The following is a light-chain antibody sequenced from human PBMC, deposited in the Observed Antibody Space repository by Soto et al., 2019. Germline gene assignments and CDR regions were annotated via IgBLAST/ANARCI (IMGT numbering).Light chain of an antibody. CDR2: TTY. J-gene: IGKJ5*01. Sequence: DIQMTHSPSSLSASVRDRGTITCRSSQSISTYLNWYQQKPGKAPNLLIYTTYNLESGVPSRFSGSGSGTDFTLTISSLQPEDFATYYCQQANSFPITFGQGTRLEIK. CDR1: QSISTY. CDR3: QQANSFPIT. V-gene: IGKV1-39*01.